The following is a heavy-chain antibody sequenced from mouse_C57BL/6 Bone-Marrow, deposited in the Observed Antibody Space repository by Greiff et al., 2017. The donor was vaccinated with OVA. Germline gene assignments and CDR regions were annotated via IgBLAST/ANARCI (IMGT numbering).Heavy chain of an antibody. CDR3: ARPMGPAWFAY. Sequence: VKLMASGGGLVKPGGSLKLSCAASGFTFSDYGMHWVRQAPEKGLEWVAYISSGSSTIEYADTVKGRITISRDNAKTTLFLHMTSLRSEDTAMYYCARPMGPAWFAYWGKGTLVTVSA. J-gene: IGHJ3*01. CDR2: ISSGSSTI. D-gene: IGHD4-1*01. CDR1: GFTFSDYG. V-gene: IGHV5-17*01.